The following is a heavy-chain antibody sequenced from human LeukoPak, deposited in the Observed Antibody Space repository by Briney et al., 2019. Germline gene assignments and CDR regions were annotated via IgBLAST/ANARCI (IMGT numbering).Heavy chain of an antibody. J-gene: IGHJ4*02. CDR3: AKDEHYYDSSGYRIDY. CDR2: TSYDGSNK. CDR1: GFTFSSYG. Sequence: GGSLRLSCAASGFTFSSYGMHWVRQAPGKGLEWVAVTSYDGSNKYYADSVKGRFTISRDNSKNTLYLQMNSLRAEDTAVYYCAKDEHYYDSSGYRIDYWGQGTLVTVSS. V-gene: IGHV3-30*18. D-gene: IGHD3-22*01.